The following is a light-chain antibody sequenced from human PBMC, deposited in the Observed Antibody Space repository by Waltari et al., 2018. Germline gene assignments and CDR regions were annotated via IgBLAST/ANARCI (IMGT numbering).Light chain of an antibody. V-gene: IGKV1-6*01. CDR1: QDIRND. Sequence: AIQMTQSPSSLSASVGDRVTVTYRASQDIRNDLGWYQQKPGKAPKLLIYAAYTLQSGVPSRFSGSGFGTEFTLTISSLQPEDFATYYCLQDYNYPRAFGQGTKVEMK. CDR2: AAY. J-gene: IGKJ1*01. CDR3: LQDYNYPRA.